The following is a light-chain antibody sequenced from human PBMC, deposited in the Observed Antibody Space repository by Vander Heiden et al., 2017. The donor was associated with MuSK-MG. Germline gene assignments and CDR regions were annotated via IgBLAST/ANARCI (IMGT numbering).Light chain of an antibody. Sequence: DVVMTQSALSVRVTPGEPASISCRSSQSLLHSNGYNYLDWYLQKPGQSPQLLIYLGSTRASGVPDRFSGSGSGTDFTLKISRVEAEDVGVYYCMQALQTPPTFGQGTKLEIK. V-gene: IGKV2-28*01. CDR2: LGS. CDR3: MQALQTPPT. J-gene: IGKJ2*01. CDR1: QSLLHSNGYNY.